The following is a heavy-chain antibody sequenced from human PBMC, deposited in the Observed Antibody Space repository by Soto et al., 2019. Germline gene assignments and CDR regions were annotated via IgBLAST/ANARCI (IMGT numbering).Heavy chain of an antibody. Sequence: TSETLSLTCTVSGGSISSGDYYWSWIRQPPGKGLEWIGYIYYSGSTYYNPSLKNRVTISVDTSKNRFSLKLSSVTAADTAVYYCAGPEFSFRTIDVWGQGTMVTVSS. D-gene: IGHD2-2*01. V-gene: IGHV4-30-4*01. CDR2: IYYSGST. CDR1: GGSISSGDYY. CDR3: AGPEFSFRTIDV. J-gene: IGHJ3*01.